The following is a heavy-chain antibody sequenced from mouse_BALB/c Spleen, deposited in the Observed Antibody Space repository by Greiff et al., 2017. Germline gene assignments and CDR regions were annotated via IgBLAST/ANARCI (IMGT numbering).Heavy chain of an antibody. CDR2: IDPSDSET. Sequence: QVQLKQPGAELVKPGAPVKLSCKASGYTFTSYWMNWVKQRPGRGLEWIGRIDPSDSETHYNQKFKDKATLTVDKSSSTAYIQLSSLTSEDSAVYYCARTATGAWFAYWGQGTLVTVSA. D-gene: IGHD1-2*01. V-gene: IGHV1-69*02. CDR1: GYTFTSYW. J-gene: IGHJ3*01. CDR3: ARTATGAWFAY.